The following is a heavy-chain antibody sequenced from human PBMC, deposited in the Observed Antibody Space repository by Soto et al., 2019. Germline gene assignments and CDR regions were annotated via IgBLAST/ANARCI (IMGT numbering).Heavy chain of an antibody. CDR2: INPNSGGT. Sequence: ASVKVSCKASGYTFTGYYMHWVRQAPGQGLEWMGWINPNSGGTNYAQKFQGRVTMTRDTSISTAHMELSRLRSDDTAVYYCARELRYFDWLLWNAFDIWGQGTMVTVS. D-gene: IGHD3-9*01. CDR1: GYTFTGYY. CDR3: ARELRYFDWLLWNAFDI. J-gene: IGHJ3*02. V-gene: IGHV1-2*02.